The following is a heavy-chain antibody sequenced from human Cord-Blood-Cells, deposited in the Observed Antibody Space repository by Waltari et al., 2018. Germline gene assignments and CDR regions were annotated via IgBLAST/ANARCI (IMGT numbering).Heavy chain of an antibody. CDR3: ARHRAGLWPT. V-gene: IGHV4-39*01. CDR2: IYYSGST. J-gene: IGHJ4*02. CDR1: GGSISSSSYY. D-gene: IGHD5-18*01. Sequence: QLQLQESGPGLVKPSATLSLTCTVAGGSISSSSYYWGWIRQPPGKGLEWIGGIYYSGSTYYNPSLKSRGTISVDTSKNQFSLKLSSVTAADTAVYYCARHRAGLWPTWGQGTLVTVSS.